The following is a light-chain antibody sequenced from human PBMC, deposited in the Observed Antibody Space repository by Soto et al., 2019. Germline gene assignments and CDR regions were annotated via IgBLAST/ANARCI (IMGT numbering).Light chain of an antibody. V-gene: IGLV1-40*01. CDR2: GNT. Sequence: QSVLTQPPSVSGAPGQRVTISCTGSSSNIGAGYDVHWYQQLPGTAPKLLIYGNTNRPSGVPDRFSGSKSGTSASLAITGLRAEDEADYYCQSHDSSLNSWVFGGGTKLTVL. J-gene: IGLJ3*02. CDR3: QSHDSSLNSWV. CDR1: SSNIGAGYD.